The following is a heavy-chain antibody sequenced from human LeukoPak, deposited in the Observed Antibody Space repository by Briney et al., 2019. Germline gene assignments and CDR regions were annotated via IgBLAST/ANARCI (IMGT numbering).Heavy chain of an antibody. CDR1: GDSISSGSYY. CDR3: ARDPEYCSGGSCYSEGFDY. D-gene: IGHD2-15*01. V-gene: IGHV4-61*02. J-gene: IGHJ4*02. CDR2: IYYSGST. Sequence: SQTLSLTCTVSGDSISSGSYYWSWIRQPAGKGLEWIGRIYYSGSTNYNPSLKSRVTISVDTSKNQFSLKLSSVTAADTAVYYCARDPEYCSGGSCYSEGFDYWGQGTLVTVSS.